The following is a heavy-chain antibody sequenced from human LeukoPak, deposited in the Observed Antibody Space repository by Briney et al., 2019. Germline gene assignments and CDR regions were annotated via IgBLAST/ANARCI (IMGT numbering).Heavy chain of an antibody. V-gene: IGHV3-30*14. CDR3: ARGPPPRYSSGWNYFDY. CDR2: ISYDGSNK. CDR1: GFTFSSYA. J-gene: IGHJ4*02. D-gene: IGHD6-19*01. Sequence: PGGSLRLSCAASGFTFSSYAMHWVRQAPGKGLERVAVISYDGSNKYYADSVKGRFTISRDNSKNTLYLQMNSLRAEDTAVYYCARGPPPRYSSGWNYFDYWGQGTLVTVSS.